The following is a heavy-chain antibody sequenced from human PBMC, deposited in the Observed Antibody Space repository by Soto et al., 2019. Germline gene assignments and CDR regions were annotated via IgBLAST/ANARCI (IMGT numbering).Heavy chain of an antibody. V-gene: IGHV1-18*01. CDR1: GYTFTSYG. CDR2: ISAYNGNT. Sequence: ASVKVSCKASGYTFTSYGISWVRQAPGQGLEWMGWISAYNGNTNYAQKLQGRVTMTTDTSTSTAYMELRSLRSDDTAVYYCARDFRYLHTMVRGVIRTRSRFDPWGQGTLVTVSS. J-gene: IGHJ5*02. D-gene: IGHD3-10*01. CDR3: ARDFRYLHTMVRGVIRTRSRFDP.